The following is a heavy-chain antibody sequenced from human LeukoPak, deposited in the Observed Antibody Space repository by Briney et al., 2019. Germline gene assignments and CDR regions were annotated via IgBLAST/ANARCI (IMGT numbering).Heavy chain of an antibody. J-gene: IGHJ4*02. V-gene: IGHV1-69*13. CDR2: IIPIFGTA. CDR3: ASHQWFGELLTAYFDY. Sequence: SVKVSCKASGGTFSSYAISWVRQAPGQGLEWMGGIIPIFGTANYAQKFQGRVTITADESTSTAYMELSSLRSEDTAVYYCASHQWFGELLTAYFDYWGQGTLVTVSS. CDR1: GGTFSSYA. D-gene: IGHD3-10*01.